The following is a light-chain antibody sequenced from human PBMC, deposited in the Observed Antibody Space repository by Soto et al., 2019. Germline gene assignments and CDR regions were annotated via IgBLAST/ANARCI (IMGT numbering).Light chain of an antibody. J-gene: IGKJ1*01. Sequence: EIVLTQSPGTLSLSLGERATLSCRASQSVSSSYLAWYQQKPGQAPRLLIYGASSRATGIPDRFSGSGSGTDFTLTISRLGPEDFAIYYCQQYGSSPETFGQGTKVEIK. CDR2: GAS. CDR1: QSVSSSY. V-gene: IGKV3-20*01. CDR3: QQYGSSPET.